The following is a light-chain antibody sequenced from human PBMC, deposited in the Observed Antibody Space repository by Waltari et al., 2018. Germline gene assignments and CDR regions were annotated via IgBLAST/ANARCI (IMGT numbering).Light chain of an antibody. CDR1: ERIPMNY. J-gene: IGKJ4*01. Sequence: EIILTQSPPTVSVSPGERITLSCRASERIPMNYLAWYQHKPGQAPRLLFYATSTRATGIPDRFRASGSGTDFTLTVSRLEPEDFAVYFCQQYGGPPPLTFGGGTKVEIK. V-gene: IGKV3-20*01. CDR3: QQYGGPPPLT. CDR2: ATS.